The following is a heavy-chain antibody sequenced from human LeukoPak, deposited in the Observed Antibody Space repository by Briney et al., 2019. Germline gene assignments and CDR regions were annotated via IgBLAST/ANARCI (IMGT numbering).Heavy chain of an antibody. CDR2: ISSSSSYI. CDR1: GFTFSSYS. D-gene: IGHD6-13*01. Sequence: PGGSLRLSCAASGFTFSSYSMNWVRQAPGKGLEWVSSISSSSSYIYYADSVKGRFTISRDNAKNSLYLQMNSLRAEDTAVYYCARNEYSSSWYPYYYYYMDVWGKGTTVTVSS. CDR3: ARNEYSSSWYPYYYYYMDV. J-gene: IGHJ6*03. V-gene: IGHV3-21*01.